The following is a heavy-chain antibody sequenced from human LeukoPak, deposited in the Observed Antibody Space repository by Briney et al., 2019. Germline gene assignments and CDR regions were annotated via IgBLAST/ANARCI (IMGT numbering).Heavy chain of an antibody. CDR3: AKEIPSPWGSLAGGSYFDY. J-gene: IGHJ4*02. CDR1: GFSFSSYA. CDR2: ISKSGGST. Sequence: GGSLRLSCAASGFSFSSYAMSWVRQAPGKGLEWVSAISKSGGSTYYADSVRGRFTISRDSSKNTLYLQMNSLTAEDAAVYYCAKEIPSPWGSLAGGSYFDYWGQGTLVTVSS. V-gene: IGHV3-23*01. D-gene: IGHD3-16*01.